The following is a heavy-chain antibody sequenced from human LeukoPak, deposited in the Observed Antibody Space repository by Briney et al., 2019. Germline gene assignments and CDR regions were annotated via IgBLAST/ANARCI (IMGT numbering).Heavy chain of an antibody. CDR1: GGTFSSYA. V-gene: IGHV1-69*05. J-gene: IGHJ6*03. CDR3: ARVSYDILTGYLRYMDV. Sequence: ASVKVSCKASGGTFSSYAISWVRQAPGQGLEWMGGIIPIFGTANYAQKFQGRVTMATDTSTSTAYMELRSLRSDDTAVYYCARVSYDILTGYLRYMDVWGKGTTVTISS. CDR2: IIPIFGTA. D-gene: IGHD3-9*01.